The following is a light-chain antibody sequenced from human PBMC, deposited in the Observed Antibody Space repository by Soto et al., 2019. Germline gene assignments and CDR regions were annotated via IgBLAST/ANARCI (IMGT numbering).Light chain of an antibody. J-gene: IGKJ1*01. CDR3: RQSSSTPRT. CDR1: QSISSY. V-gene: IGKV1-39*01. Sequence: DIQMTQSPSSLSASVGDRVTITCRASQSISSYLNWYQQKPGKAPKLLIYAASSLQSGVPSRFSGSGSGTDFTPTISSLQPEDFATYYCRQSSSTPRTFGQGTKVDIK. CDR2: AAS.